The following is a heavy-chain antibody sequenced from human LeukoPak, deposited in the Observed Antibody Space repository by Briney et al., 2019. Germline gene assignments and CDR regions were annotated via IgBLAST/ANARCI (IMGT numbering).Heavy chain of an antibody. CDR2: IYYSGST. Sequence: SETLSLTCSVSGGSVATRNYYWGWIRQPPGKGLEWIGSIYYSGSTYYNPSLKSRVTISVDTSKNQFSLKLSSVTAADTAVYYCARAVAGEFDYWGQGTLVTVSS. V-gene: IGHV4-39*01. D-gene: IGHD6-19*01. J-gene: IGHJ4*02. CDR3: ARAVAGEFDY. CDR1: GGSVATRNYY.